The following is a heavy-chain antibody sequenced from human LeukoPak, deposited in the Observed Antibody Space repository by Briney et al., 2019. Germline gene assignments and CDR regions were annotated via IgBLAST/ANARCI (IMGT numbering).Heavy chain of an antibody. CDR3: ARDSEGTGGSYSKEFDY. D-gene: IGHD1-26*01. V-gene: IGHV3-66*01. J-gene: IGHJ4*02. CDR1: GFTVSSNY. CDR2: IYSGGST. Sequence: SGGSLRLSCAASGFTVSSNYMSWVRQAPGKGLEWVSVIYSGGSTYYADSVKGRFTISRDNSKNTLYLQMNSLRAEDTAVYYCARDSEGTGGSYSKEFDYWGQGTLVTVSS.